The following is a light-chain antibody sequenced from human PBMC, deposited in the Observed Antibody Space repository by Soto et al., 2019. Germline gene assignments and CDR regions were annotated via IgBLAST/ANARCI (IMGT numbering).Light chain of an antibody. Sequence: EIVMTQSPATLSVSPGERATLSCRASQSVSSSLAWYQQKPCQAPRLLIYHPSTRATGIPARFSGSGSGTEFTLTISSLQSEDFAVYYCQQYNKWPLTFGGGTKVEIK. CDR3: QQYNKWPLT. J-gene: IGKJ4*01. V-gene: IGKV3-15*01. CDR1: QSVSSS. CDR2: HPS.